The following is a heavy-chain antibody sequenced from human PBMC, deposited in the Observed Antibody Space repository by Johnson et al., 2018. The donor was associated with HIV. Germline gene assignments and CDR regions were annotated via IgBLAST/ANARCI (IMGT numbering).Heavy chain of an antibody. Sequence: QVQLVESGGGVVQPGRSLRLSCAASGFTFTSYALHWVRQAPGKGLEWVAVISYDGSNKYYADSVKGRFTISRDISKNTLYLLMNSLRTDDTAVYYCARVQITYDYDSSAYQAFDIWGQGTMVTVSS. V-gene: IGHV3-30-3*01. CDR3: ARVQITYDYDSSAYQAFDI. CDR1: GFTFTSYA. D-gene: IGHD3-22*01. CDR2: ISYDGSNK. J-gene: IGHJ3*02.